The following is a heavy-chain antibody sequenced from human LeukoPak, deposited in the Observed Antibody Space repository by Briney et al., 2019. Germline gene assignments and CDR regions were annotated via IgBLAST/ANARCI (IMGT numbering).Heavy chain of an antibody. CDR1: GFTFDDYA. CDR3: AKAMFGSDAFDI. V-gene: IGHV3-9*01. J-gene: IGHJ3*02. Sequence: PGGSLRLSCAASGFTFDDYAMHWVRQAPGKGLEWVSGISWNSGSIGYADSVKGRFTIFRDNAKNSLYLQMNSLRAEDTALYYCAKAMFGSDAFDIWGQGTMVTVSS. D-gene: IGHD3-10*02. CDR2: ISWNSGSI.